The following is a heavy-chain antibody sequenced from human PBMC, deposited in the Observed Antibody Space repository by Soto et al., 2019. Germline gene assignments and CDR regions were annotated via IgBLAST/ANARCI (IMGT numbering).Heavy chain of an antibody. V-gene: IGHV3-11*05. CDR1: GFTFSDYY. D-gene: IGHD1-26*01. CDR2: ISSSSSYT. CDR3: ARDRGWGWELHDAFDI. J-gene: IGHJ3*02. Sequence: QVQLVESGGGLVKPGGSLRLSCAASGFTFSDYYMSWIRQAPGKGLEWVSYISSSSSYTNYADSVKGRFTISRDNAKNSLYLQMNSLRAEDTAVYYCARDRGWGWELHDAFDIWGQGTMVTVSS.